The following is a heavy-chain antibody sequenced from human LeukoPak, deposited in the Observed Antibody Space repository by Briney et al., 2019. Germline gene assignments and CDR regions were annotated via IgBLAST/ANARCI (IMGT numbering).Heavy chain of an antibody. Sequence: GGSLRLSCAASGFTLSSYWMHWVRQAPGKGLVWVSRINSDGSSTSYADSVKGRFTISRDNAKNSLYLQMNSLRAEDTALYYCARTLWFGELFYPYFDYWGQGTLVTVSS. V-gene: IGHV3-74*01. J-gene: IGHJ4*02. D-gene: IGHD3-10*01. CDR2: INSDGSST. CDR3: ARTLWFGELFYPYFDY. CDR1: GFTLSSYW.